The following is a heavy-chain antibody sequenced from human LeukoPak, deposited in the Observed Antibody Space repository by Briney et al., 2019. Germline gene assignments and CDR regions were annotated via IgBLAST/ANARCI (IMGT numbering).Heavy chain of an antibody. CDR1: GGSISSSSYY. V-gene: IGHV4-39*01. Sequence: SETLSLTCTVSGGSISSSSYYWGWIRQPPGKGLEWIGSIYYSGSTYYNPSLKSRVTISVDTSKNQFSLKLSSVTAADTAVYYCARLTLGYCSGGSCSYFDYWGQGTLLTVSS. CDR2: IYYSGST. J-gene: IGHJ4*02. D-gene: IGHD2-15*01. CDR3: ARLTLGYCSGGSCSYFDY.